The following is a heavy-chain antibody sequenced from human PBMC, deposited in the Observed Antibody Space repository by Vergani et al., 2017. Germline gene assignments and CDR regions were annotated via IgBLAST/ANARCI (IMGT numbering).Heavy chain of an antibody. CDR3: ARDVWDCSVISCFRRAGEFYYMDV. J-gene: IGHJ6*03. D-gene: IGHD3-16*01. Sequence: QVQLVESGGGVVQPGTSLRLSCEASGFKFSQFGMHWVRQGPGKGLEWVAFISYDGSKTQYADSEKGRVTISRDNSKNTVGLEMSSLRVDDTATYYCARDVWDCSVISCFRRAGEFYYMDVWGQGTTVTVSS. V-gene: IGHV3-33*05. CDR1: GFKFSQFG. CDR2: ISYDGSKT.